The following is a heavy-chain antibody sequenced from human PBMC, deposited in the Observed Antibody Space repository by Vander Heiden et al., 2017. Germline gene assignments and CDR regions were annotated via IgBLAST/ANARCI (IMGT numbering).Heavy chain of an antibody. CDR1: GFTFIYFA. CDR2: ISGSGNDA. D-gene: IGHD3-10*01. V-gene: IGHV3-23*04. CDR3: AKEGLWYGGNWFDP. Sequence: EVQLVEPWVGLVPSGGTLRFLFEAFGFTFIYFAMSWVGQARGKGLECVSTISGSGNDADYAGSVKGRFISSRENSKNTLYLQMNSLRAGDTARYYCAKEGLWYGGNWFDPWGQGTLVTVSS. J-gene: IGHJ5*01.